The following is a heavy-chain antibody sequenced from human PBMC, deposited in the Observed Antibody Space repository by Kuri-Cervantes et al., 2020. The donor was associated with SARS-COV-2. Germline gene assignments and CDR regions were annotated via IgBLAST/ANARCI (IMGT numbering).Heavy chain of an antibody. CDR1: GFTFSDYY. V-gene: IGHV3-7*01. Sequence: GESLKISCAASGFTFSDYYMSWIRQAPGKGLEWVANIKQDGSEKYYVDSVKGRFTISRDNAKNSLYLQMNSLRAEDTAVYYCARALGNYWGQGTLVTVSS. J-gene: IGHJ4*02. CDR3: ARALGNY. CDR2: IKQDGSEK.